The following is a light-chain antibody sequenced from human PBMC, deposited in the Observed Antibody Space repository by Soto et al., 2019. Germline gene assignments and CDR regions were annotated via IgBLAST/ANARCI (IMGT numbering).Light chain of an antibody. J-gene: IGLJ2*01. V-gene: IGLV1-47*02. Sequence: QSVLTQPPSASGTPGQRVTISCSGTTSNIGTNYVYWYQQLPGMAPKLVMYSTDRRPSGVPGRFSGSKSGTSAFLAITGLRSEDEANYYCSAWDDSLSGPVFCGGTKLTVL. CDR3: SAWDDSLSGPV. CDR2: STD. CDR1: TSNIGTNY.